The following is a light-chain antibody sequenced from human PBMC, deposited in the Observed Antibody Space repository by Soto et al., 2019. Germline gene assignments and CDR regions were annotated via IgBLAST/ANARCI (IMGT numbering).Light chain of an antibody. CDR2: GAF. J-gene: IGKJ2*01. Sequence: EIVLTQSPGTLSLSPGERATLSCRASQSVSSSFLALFQQKPCQASRLLIFGAFSRATGIPDRFSGSWFWTDFTLTISRLEPEDFAVYYCQQYGSSPLYTFGQGTKVDIK. CDR3: QQYGSSPLYT. V-gene: IGKV3-20*01. CDR1: QSVSSSF.